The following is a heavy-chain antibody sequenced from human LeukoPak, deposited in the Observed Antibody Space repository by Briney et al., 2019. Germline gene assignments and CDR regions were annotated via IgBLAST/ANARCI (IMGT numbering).Heavy chain of an antibody. J-gene: IGHJ4*02. D-gene: IGHD5-18*01. CDR1: GFTFSNYG. CDR2: ISYDGNNQ. Sequence: PGGSLRLSCAASGFTFSNYGMHWVRQAPGKGLEGVAVISYDGNNQYYGDSVKGRFTISRDNSKSTLYLQMNSLRGEDTAVYYCAKQGRRGYSYARSYYFDYWGQGTLVTVSS. V-gene: IGHV3-30*18. CDR3: AKQGRRGYSYARSYYFDY.